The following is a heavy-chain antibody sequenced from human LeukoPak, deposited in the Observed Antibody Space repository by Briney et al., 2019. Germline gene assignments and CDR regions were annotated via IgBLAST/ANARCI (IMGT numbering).Heavy chain of an antibody. J-gene: IGHJ4*02. CDR1: GFTFSDYY. Sequence: GGSLRLSCAASGFTFSDYYMSWIRQAPGKGLEWVSYISSGGSTIYYADSVKGRFTISRDNAKNSLYLQMNSLRAEDTAVYYCAAIPAPSYDYVWGSYRHEPYFDYWGQGTLVTVSS. V-gene: IGHV3-11*01. CDR3: AAIPAPSYDYVWGSYRHEPYFDY. CDR2: ISSGGSTI. D-gene: IGHD3-16*02.